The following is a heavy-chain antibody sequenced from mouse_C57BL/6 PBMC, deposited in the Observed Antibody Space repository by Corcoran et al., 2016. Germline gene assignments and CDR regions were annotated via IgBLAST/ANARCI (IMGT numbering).Heavy chain of an antibody. J-gene: IGHJ3*01. CDR2: IYPGDGDT. CDR3: AREGYLGAWFAY. Sequence: QVQLQQSGAELVKPGASVKISCKASGYAFSSYRRNWVKQRPGKGLEWIGQIYPGDGDTNYNGKFKGKATLTADTSSSTAYMQLSSLTSEDSAVYFCAREGYLGAWFAYWGQGTLVTVSA. CDR1: GYAFSSYR. V-gene: IGHV1-80*01.